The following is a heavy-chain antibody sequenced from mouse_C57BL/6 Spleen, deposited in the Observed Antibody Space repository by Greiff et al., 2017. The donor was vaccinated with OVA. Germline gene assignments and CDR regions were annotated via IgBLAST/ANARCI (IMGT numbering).Heavy chain of an antibody. CDR2: IWGDGGT. CDR1: GFSLTSYG. CDR3: AKQAYYRNQAWCAY. V-gene: IGHV2-3*01. Sequence: VQLQESGPGLVAPSQSLSITCTVSGFSLTSYGVSWVRQPPGKGLEWLGVIWGDGGTNYHSALISRLSISKDNSKSQVVLKLNRLRTDDTATYYCAKQAYYRNQAWCAYWGQGTLVTVSA. J-gene: IGHJ3*01. D-gene: IGHD2-5*01.